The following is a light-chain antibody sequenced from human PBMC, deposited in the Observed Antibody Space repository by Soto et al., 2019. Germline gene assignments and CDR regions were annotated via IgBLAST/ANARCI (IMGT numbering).Light chain of an antibody. CDR3: QQYDNLPLT. CDR1: QDISNY. V-gene: IGKV1-33*01. CDR2: DAS. Sequence: DIQMTQSPSSLSASVGDRVTITCQASQDISNYLNWYQQKPGKAPKLLIYDASNLESGVPSRFSGGGSGTDFTFTISSLQPEDIATYYCQQYDNLPLTFGHGTTVDI. J-gene: IGKJ3*01.